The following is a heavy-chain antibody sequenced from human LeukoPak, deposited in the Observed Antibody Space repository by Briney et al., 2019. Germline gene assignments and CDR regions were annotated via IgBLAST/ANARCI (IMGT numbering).Heavy chain of an antibody. V-gene: IGHV3-7*01. CDR1: GFTFNTYW. Sequence: GGSLRLSCVASGFTFNTYWISWVRQAPGKGLQWVANIKPDGNERYYVDSVKGRFSISRDNAKSSLYLQMNSLRVDDTAIYYCARRQWTAFDVWGQGTMVTVSS. J-gene: IGHJ3*01. CDR3: ARRQWTAFDV. CDR2: IKPDGNER. D-gene: IGHD6-19*01.